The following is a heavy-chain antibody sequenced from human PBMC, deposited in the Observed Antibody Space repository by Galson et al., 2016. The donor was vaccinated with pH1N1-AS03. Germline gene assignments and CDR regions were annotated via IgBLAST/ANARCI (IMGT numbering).Heavy chain of an antibody. D-gene: IGHD3-10*01. J-gene: IGHJ4*02. CDR2: IYNTGST. V-gene: IGHV4-59*01. CDR3: AREGGSHLSH. CDR1: GGSISSFY. Sequence: SETLSLTCTVSGGSISSFYWPWIRQPPGKGLEWIGYIYNTGSTNYNPSLRSRVTISLDTSKNQFSLNLSSVTAADTAVYYCAREGGSHLSHWGQGTLVTVSS.